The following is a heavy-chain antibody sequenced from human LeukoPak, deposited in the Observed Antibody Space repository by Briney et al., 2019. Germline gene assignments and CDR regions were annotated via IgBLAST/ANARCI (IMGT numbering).Heavy chain of an antibody. V-gene: IGHV4-34*01. Sequence: SETLSLTCAVYGGSFSGYYWSWIRQPPGKGLEWIGEINHSGSTNYNPSLKSGVTISVDTTKNQFFLKLSSVTGADTAVYYFARVRLRSDYQRYFSSMEVWGQRTTFSVSS. J-gene: IGHJ6*02. CDR1: GGSFSGYY. CDR2: INHSGST. D-gene: IGHD4-17*01. CDR3: ARVRLRSDYQRYFSSMEV.